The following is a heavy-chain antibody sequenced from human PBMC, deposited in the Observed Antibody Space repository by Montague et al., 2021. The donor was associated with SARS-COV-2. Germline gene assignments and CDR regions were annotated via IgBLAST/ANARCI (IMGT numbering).Heavy chain of an antibody. CDR3: AKDGEYYYGSGSYLVHYFDY. CDR1: GFTFSSFG. D-gene: IGHD3-10*01. J-gene: IGHJ4*02. V-gene: IGHV3-30*18. Sequence: SLRLSCAASGFTFSSFGMHWVRQAPGKGLEWVSVISYDGSNKYYADSVKGRFTISRDNSKNTLYLQMNSLRAEDTAVYYCAKDGEYYYGSGSYLVHYFDYWGQGTLVTVSS. CDR2: ISYDGSNK.